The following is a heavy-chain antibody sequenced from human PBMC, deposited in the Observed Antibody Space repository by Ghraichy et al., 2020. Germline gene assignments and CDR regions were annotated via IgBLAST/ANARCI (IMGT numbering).Heavy chain of an antibody. J-gene: IGHJ6*02. CDR2: IYYSGST. CDR3: ARGTSFGYSYGYMDV. Sequence: SQTLSLTCTVSGGSISSSSYYWGWIRQPPGKGLEWIGSIYYSGSTYYNPSLKSRVTISVDTSKNQFSLKLSSVTAADTAVYYCARGTSFGYSYGYMDVWGQGTTVTVSS. V-gene: IGHV4-39*07. CDR1: GGSISSSSYY. D-gene: IGHD5-18*01.